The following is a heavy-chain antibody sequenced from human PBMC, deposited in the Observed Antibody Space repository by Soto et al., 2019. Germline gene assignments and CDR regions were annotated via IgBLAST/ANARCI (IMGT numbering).Heavy chain of an antibody. CDR3: ARGVGNSRGTSFDS. J-gene: IGHJ4*02. V-gene: IGHV4-61*01. CDR2: IHYTGST. Sequence: SETLSLTCTVSGDSVSGGSHYWSWIRQPPGKGLEWIAYIHYTGSTTYSPSLRSRITMSVDTSTKQLSLKLTSVTAADTAVYYCARGVGNSRGTSFDSWGQGALVTVSS. D-gene: IGHD3-22*01. CDR1: GDSVSGGSHY.